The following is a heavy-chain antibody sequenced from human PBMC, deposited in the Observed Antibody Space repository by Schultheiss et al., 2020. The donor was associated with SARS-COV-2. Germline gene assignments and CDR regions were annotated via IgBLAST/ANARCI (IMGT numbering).Heavy chain of an antibody. CDR2: MNPNSGNT. CDR1: GYTFTGYY. D-gene: IGHD3-10*01. J-gene: IGHJ4*02. CDR3: AREGDVLLWFGELTH. V-gene: IGHV1-2*02. Sequence: ASVKVSCKASGYTFTGYYMHWVRQATGQGLEWMGWMNPNSGNTGYAQKFQGRVTMTRDTSISTAYMELSRLRSDDTAVYYCAREGDVLLWFGELTHWGQGTLVTVSS.